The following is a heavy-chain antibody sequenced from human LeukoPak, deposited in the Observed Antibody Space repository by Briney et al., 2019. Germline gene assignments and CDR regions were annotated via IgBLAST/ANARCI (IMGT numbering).Heavy chain of an antibody. CDR3: ARDRTGVFPEYFQH. D-gene: IGHD3-16*01. J-gene: IGHJ1*01. V-gene: IGHV1-2*02. CDR2: FNPKSGDK. CDR1: GYMFTDYF. Sequence: ASVKVSCKASGYMFTDYFMHWVRQAPGQGPEWMGWFNPKSGDKKYAQQFQGRVTMTRDTSISTAYMELSRLRSDDTAVYYCARDRTGVFPEYFQHWGQGTLVTVSS.